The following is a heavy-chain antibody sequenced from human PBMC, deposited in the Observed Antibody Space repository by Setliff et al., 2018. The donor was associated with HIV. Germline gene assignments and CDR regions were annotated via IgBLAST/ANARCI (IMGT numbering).Heavy chain of an antibody. V-gene: IGHV3-7*04. CDR3: VRGPQFRPH. J-gene: IGHJ4*02. CDR1: GFTFSGYW. CDR2: INPGGSEK. Sequence: PGGSLRLSCAVSGFTFSGYWMTWVRQAPGKGLEWVASINPGGSEKWYVDSVKGRFTISRDNAKNTLYLQMNRLRAEDTALYYCVRGPQFRPHWGQGTLVTVSS.